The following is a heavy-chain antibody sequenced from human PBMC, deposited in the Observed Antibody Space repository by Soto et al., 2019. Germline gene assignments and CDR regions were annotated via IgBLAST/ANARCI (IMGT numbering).Heavy chain of an antibody. Sequence: EVQLLESGGDLVQPGGSLRLSCAASGFTFSSYAMSWVRQAPGKGLEWVAAIGGTDGKTYYADSVKGRFTISRDNSENTLYLQMSRLRAEDTAVYFCAKGMFSSSPAAEASFDYWGQGALVTVSS. D-gene: IGHD2-2*01. CDR1: GFTFSSYA. V-gene: IGHV3-23*01. CDR2: IGGTDGKT. J-gene: IGHJ4*02. CDR3: AKGMFSSSPAAEASFDY.